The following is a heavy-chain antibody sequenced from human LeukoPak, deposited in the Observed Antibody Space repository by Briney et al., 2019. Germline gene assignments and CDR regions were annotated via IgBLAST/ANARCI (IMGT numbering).Heavy chain of an antibody. CDR3: ARASSGWPGDFDY. Sequence: ASVKVSCEASGYTFTSYYMHWVRQAPGQGLEWMGIINPSGGSTSYAQKFQGRVTMTRDMSTSTVYMELSSLRSEDTAVYYCARASSGWPGDFDYWGQGTLVTVSS. D-gene: IGHD6-19*01. J-gene: IGHJ4*02. CDR1: GYTFTSYY. V-gene: IGHV1-46*01. CDR2: INPSGGST.